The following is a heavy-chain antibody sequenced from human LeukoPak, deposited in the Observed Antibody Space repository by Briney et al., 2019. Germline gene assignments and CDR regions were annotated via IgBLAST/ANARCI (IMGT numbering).Heavy chain of an antibody. CDR3: AREGHYGSGSSYCMDV. J-gene: IGHJ6*02. CDR1: GYTFTGYY. V-gene: IGHV1-2*02. D-gene: IGHD3-10*01. CDR2: INPNSGGT. Sequence: ASVKVSCKASGYTFTGYYMHWVRQAPGQGLEWMGWINPNSGGTNYAQKFQGRVTMTRDTSISTAYMELSRLRSDDTAVYYCAREGHYGSGSSYCMDVWGQGTTVTVSS.